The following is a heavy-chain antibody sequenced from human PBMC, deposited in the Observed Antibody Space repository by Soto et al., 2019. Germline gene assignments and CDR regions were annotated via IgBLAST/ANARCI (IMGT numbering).Heavy chain of an antibody. CDR3: AKATDTAMALPDY. CDR1: GFTFDDYT. CDR2: ISWDGGST. Sequence: EVQLVESGGVVVQPGGSLRLSCAASGFTFDDYTMHWVRQAPGKGLEWVSLISWDGGSTYYADSVKGRFTISRDNSKNSLYLQMNSLRTADTALYYCAKATDTAMALPDYWGQGTLVTVSS. J-gene: IGHJ4*02. V-gene: IGHV3-43*01. D-gene: IGHD5-18*01.